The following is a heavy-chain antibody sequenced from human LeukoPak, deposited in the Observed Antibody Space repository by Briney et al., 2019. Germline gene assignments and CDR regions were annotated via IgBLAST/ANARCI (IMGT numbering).Heavy chain of an antibody. D-gene: IGHD3-3*01. CDR1: GGTFISYA. CDR3: ARGPYYDFWSGNFDY. Sequence: SVKVSCKASGGTFISYAISWVRQAPGQGLEWMGRIIPIFGTANYAQKFQGRVTITTDESTSTAYMELSSLRSEDTAVYYCARGPYYDFWSGNFDYWGQGTLVTVSS. V-gene: IGHV1-69*05. J-gene: IGHJ4*02. CDR2: IIPIFGTA.